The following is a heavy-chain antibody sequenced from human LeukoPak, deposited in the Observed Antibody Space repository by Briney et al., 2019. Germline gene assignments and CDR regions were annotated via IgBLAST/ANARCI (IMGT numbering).Heavy chain of an antibody. CDR1: GFTFSSYW. J-gene: IGHJ4*02. Sequence: GGSLRLSCAASGFTFSSYWMTWVRQTPGKGLEWVASIHQDGGDKFYVDSVKGRFTVSRDNAKNSLYLQMGSLRAEDTAVYYCARRGVDYWGQGTLVTVSS. CDR3: ARRGVDY. D-gene: IGHD3-16*01. V-gene: IGHV3-7*05. CDR2: IHQDGGDK.